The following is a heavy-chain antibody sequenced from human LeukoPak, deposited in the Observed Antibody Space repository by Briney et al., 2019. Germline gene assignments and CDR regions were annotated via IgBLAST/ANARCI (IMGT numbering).Heavy chain of an antibody. CDR3: ARDRLATSPRGWFDP. CDR2: IYHGGTS. D-gene: IGHD2-2*01. CDR1: GGSISSDGYS. V-gene: IGHV4-31*03. Sequence: TSETLSLTCNVSGGSISSDGYSWTWIRQHPATGLEWLGYIYHGGTSYYNPSLKGRLSMSIDTSRNQFSLTLTSVTAADTAVYFCARDRLATSPRGWFDPWGQGTLVTVSS. J-gene: IGHJ5*02.